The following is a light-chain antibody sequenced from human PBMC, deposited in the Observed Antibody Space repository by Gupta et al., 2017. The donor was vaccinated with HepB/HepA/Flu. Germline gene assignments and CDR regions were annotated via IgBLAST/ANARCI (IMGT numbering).Light chain of an antibody. Sequence: QSVLTQPPSASGTPGQRVTISCSGSSSNIGSNSVNWFQQLPGTAPKLLIYSSNLRPSGVPDRFSGSKSGTSASLAISGLQSEAEADYFCAAWDDSRNGYVFGTGTKVTVL. CDR1: SSNIGSNS. CDR2: SSN. CDR3: AAWDDSRNGYV. J-gene: IGLJ1*01. V-gene: IGLV1-44*01.